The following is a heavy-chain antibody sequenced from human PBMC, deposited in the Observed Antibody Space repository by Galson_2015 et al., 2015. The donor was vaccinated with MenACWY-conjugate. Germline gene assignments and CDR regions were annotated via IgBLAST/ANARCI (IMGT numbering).Heavy chain of an antibody. D-gene: IGHD4-17*01. CDR1: GFTFSSYS. V-gene: IGHV3-48*04. CDR3: AKSAPQDYGDYEPYMDV. CDR2: ISSSSSTI. J-gene: IGHJ6*03. Sequence: SLRLSCAASGFTFSSYSMNWVRQAPGKGLEWVSYISSSSSTIYYADSVKGRFTISRDNAKNSLYLQMNSLRAEDTAVYYCAKSAPQDYGDYEPYMDVWGKGTTVTVSS.